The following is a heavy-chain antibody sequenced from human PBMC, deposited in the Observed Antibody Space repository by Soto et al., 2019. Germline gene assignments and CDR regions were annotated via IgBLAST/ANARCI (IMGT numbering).Heavy chain of an antibody. V-gene: IGHV3-48*02. CDR2: ISSSSSTI. CDR1: GFTFSSYS. J-gene: IGHJ5*02. D-gene: IGHD6-19*01. Sequence: GGSLRLSCAASGFTFSSYSMNWVRQAPGKGLEWVSYISSSSSTIYYADSVKGRFTISRDNAKNSLYLQMNSLRDEDTAVYYCAKKGIAVAGAFYNGSAPWGQETLATVSS. CDR3: AKKGIAVAGAFYNGSAP.